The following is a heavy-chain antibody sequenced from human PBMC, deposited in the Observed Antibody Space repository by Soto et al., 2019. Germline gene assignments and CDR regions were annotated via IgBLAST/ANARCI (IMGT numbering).Heavy chain of an antibody. CDR1: GFTFSTYT. D-gene: IGHD3-22*01. CDR3: ARERGITMIVAGPFDI. CDR2: ISSSSSYI. V-gene: IGHV3-21*01. J-gene: IGHJ3*02. Sequence: GGSLRLSCASSGFTFSTYTMNWVRQAPGKGLEWVSSISSSSSYIYYADSVKGRFTISRDNAKNSLYLQMNSLRAEDTAVYYCARERGITMIVAGPFDIWGQGTMVTVSS.